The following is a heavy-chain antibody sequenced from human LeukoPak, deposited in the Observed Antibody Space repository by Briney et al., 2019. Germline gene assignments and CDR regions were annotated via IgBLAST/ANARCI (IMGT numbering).Heavy chain of an antibody. Sequence: SETLSLTCTVSGGSISSYYWSWIRQPPGKGLEWIGYIYYSGSTNYNPSLKSRVTISVDTSKNQFSLKLSSVTAADTAAYYCARTNSENYDILTGYSNRFDPWGQGTLVTVSS. CDR3: ARTNSENYDILTGYSNRFDP. CDR1: GGSISSYY. V-gene: IGHV4-59*01. J-gene: IGHJ5*02. CDR2: IYYSGST. D-gene: IGHD3-9*01.